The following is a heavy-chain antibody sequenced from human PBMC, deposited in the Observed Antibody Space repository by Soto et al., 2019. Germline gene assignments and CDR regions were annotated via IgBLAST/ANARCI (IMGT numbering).Heavy chain of an antibody. J-gene: IGHJ4*02. CDR2: ISYDGYNK. Sequence: PGGALRLSCAGPGFSFSNYAMHWVRPAPGKGLEWVAVISYDGYNKYYADSVKGRFTISRDSSKNTLYLQMNSLRAEDTAVYYCAGGGSGYYYVVYWGQGTLVTVSS. V-gene: IGHV3-30-3*01. D-gene: IGHD3-22*01. CDR3: AGGGSGYYYVVY. CDR1: GFSFSNYA.